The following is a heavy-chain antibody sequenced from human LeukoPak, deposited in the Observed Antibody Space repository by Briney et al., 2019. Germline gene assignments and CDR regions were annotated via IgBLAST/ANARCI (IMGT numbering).Heavy chain of an antibody. CDR1: GESLNFYY. J-gene: IGHJ4*02. V-gene: IGHV4-34*12. CDR2: VFDGKTT. Sequence: SETLSLTCAVYGESLNFYYWSWIRQSPEKGLEWIGEVFDGKTTNYNPSLKSRVTISAVTSSNQFSLNLKSVTAADTAVYYCASGAWATRLHSWAQGALVIVSS. CDR3: ASGAWATRLHS. D-gene: IGHD5-24*01.